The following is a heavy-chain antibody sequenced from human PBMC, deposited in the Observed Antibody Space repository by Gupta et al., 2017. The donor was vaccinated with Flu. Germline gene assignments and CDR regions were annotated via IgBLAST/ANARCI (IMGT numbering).Heavy chain of an antibody. V-gene: IGHV3-30*18. CDR2: ISYDGTNH. D-gene: IGHD6-13*01. Sequence: VRQAPGKGLEWVAVISYDGTNHYYAASVKGRFTISRDNSKNTLSLQMNSLRPEDTALYYCAKDRSDVLYSSNWYIDSWGQGALVTVSS. CDR3: AKDRSDVLYSSNWYIDS. J-gene: IGHJ4*02.